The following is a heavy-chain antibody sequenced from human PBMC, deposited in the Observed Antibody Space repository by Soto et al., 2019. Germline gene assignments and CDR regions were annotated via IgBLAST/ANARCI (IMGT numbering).Heavy chain of an antibody. V-gene: IGHV4-34*01. CDR1: VGSFSGYY. Sequence: PSETLSLTCCVYVGSFSGYYWSWIRQPPGKGLEWIGEINHSGSTNYNPSLKSRVTISVDTSKNQFSLKLSSVTAADTAVYYCARGGGQLLWFGDYINWFDPWGQGTLVTVSS. CDR2: INHSGST. D-gene: IGHD3-10*01. J-gene: IGHJ5*02. CDR3: ARGGGQLLWFGDYINWFDP.